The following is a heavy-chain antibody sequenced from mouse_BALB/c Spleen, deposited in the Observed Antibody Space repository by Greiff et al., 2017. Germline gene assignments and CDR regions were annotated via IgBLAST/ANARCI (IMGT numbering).Heavy chain of an antibody. J-gene: IGHJ2*01. D-gene: IGHD2-2*01. V-gene: IGHV3-2*02. CDR2: ISYSGST. CDR1: GYSITSDYA. CDR3: VYYGYDGDYFDY. Sequence: EVQLQQSGPGLVKPSQSLSLTCTVTGYSITSDYAWNWIRQFPGNKLEWMGYISYSGSTSYNPSLKSRISITRDTSKNQFFLQLNSVTTEDTATYYCVYYGYDGDYFDYWGQGTTLTVSS.